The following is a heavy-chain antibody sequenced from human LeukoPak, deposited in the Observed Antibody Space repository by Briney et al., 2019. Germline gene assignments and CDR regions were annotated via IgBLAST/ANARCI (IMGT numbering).Heavy chain of an antibody. Sequence: GGSLRLSCVASGSPFSSYWMTWVRQAPGKGLEWVANIKQDGSKKSYVDSVKGRFTISRDNAKNSLYLQMNSLRAEDTAIYYCTRVGYIDEGINYWGQGTLVTVSS. CDR3: TRVGYIDEGINY. CDR2: IKQDGSKK. V-gene: IGHV3-7*04. D-gene: IGHD5-24*01. CDR1: GSPFSSYW. J-gene: IGHJ4*02.